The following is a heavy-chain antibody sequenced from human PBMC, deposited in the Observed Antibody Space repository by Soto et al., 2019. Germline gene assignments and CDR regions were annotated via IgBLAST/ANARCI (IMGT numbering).Heavy chain of an antibody. J-gene: IGHJ4*02. CDR2: ISGHNGET. Sequence: ASVKGSCKAXGYTFSYFGISWVRLAPGQGLEWMGWISGHNGETKYAEKFQGRVTMTTDTSTSTAYIELRSLRIDDTAIYYCVRDRTVTVFGVVIAPFDYWGQGTPVTVSS. D-gene: IGHD3-16*02. CDR3: VRDRTVTVFGVVIAPFDY. CDR1: GYTFSYFG. V-gene: IGHV1-18*01.